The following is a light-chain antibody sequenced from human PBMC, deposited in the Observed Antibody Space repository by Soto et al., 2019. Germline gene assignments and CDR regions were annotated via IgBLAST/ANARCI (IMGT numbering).Light chain of an antibody. CDR2: SAS. CDR3: QQSYTTPRT. J-gene: IGKJ1*01. V-gene: IGKV1-39*01. CDR1: QSISTY. Sequence: DIQMTRSPSSLSASVGDRVTITCRASQSISTYLNWYQQKPGKAPKLLIYSASNLQSGVPSGSSGSGSGTDFTLTIDSLQPEDFATYYCQQSYTTPRTFGQGTKVDIK.